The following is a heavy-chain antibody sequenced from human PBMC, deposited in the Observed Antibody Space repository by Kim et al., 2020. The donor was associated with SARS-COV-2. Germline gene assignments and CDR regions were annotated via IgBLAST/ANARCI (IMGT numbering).Heavy chain of an antibody. V-gene: IGHV3-23*01. D-gene: IGHD5-12*01. CDR3: AKDRQVASDAFDI. CDR2: ISGSGGST. Sequence: WGSLRLSCAASGFTFSSYAMSWVRQAPGKGLEWVSAISGSGGSTYYADSVKGRFTISRDNSKNTLYLQMNSLRAEDTAVYYCAKDRQVASDAFDIWGQGTMVTVSS. J-gene: IGHJ3*02. CDR1: GFTFSSYA.